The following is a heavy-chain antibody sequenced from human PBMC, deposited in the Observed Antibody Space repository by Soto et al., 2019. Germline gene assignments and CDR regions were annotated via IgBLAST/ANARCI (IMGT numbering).Heavy chain of an antibody. CDR3: ARRWGDYFDY. CDR1: GYSISSSNW. CDR2: IYYSGTT. Sequence: SETLSLTCAVSGYSISSSNWWGWIRQPPGKGLEWIGYIYYSGTTYYNPSLKSRVTISVDTSKNQFSLKLSLKLSSVTAADTAVYYCARRWGDYFDYWGQGTLVTVSS. V-gene: IGHV4-28*01. J-gene: IGHJ4*02. D-gene: IGHD3-16*01.